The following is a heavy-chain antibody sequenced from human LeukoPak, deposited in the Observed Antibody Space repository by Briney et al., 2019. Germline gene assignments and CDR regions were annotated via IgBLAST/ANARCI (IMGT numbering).Heavy chain of an antibody. J-gene: IGHJ4*02. CDR3: AKTTSRWLPRPLLDY. D-gene: IGHD5-24*01. CDR2: IEQDSSGT. Sequence: GGSLRLSCAASGFTFSLFAMTWVCQTPGGGLGWVSTIEQDSSGTYSADSVKGRFAISRDNSKNTLYLQLSSLTAEDTAVYYCAKTTSRWLPRPLLDYWGQGTLVTVSS. CDR1: GFTFSLFA. V-gene: IGHV3-23*05.